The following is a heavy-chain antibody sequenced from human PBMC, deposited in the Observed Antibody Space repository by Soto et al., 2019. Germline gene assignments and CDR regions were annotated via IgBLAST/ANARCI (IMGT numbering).Heavy chain of an antibody. V-gene: IGHV1-3*01. CDR3: ARVAPPYYDYIWGRYPV. J-gene: IGHJ1*01. CDR1: GYTFTSYA. D-gene: IGHD3-16*02. CDR2: INAGNGNT. Sequence: ASVKVSCKASGYTFTSYAMHWVRQAPGQRLEWMGWINAGNGNTKYSQKFQGRVTITRDTSASTAYMELSSLRSEDTAVYYCARVAPPYYDYIWGRYPVWGQGTLVTVSS.